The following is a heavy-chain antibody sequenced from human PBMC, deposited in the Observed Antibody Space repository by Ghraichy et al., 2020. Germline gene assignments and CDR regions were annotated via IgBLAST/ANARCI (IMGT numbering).Heavy chain of an antibody. V-gene: IGHV4-39*01. Sequence: SQTLSLTCTVSGGSISSSSYYWGWIRQPPGKGLEWIGSIYYSGSTYYNPSLKSRVTISVDTSKNQFSLKLSSVTAADTAVYYCVRRSGHSHYWGQGTLVTVSS. CDR3: VRRSGHSHY. D-gene: IGHD2-15*01. J-gene: IGHJ4*02. CDR2: IYYSGST. CDR1: GGSISSSSYY.